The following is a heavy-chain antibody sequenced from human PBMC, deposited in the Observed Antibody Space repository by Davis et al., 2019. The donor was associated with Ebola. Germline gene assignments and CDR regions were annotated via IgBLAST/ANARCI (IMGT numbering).Heavy chain of an antibody. CDR3: ARSITGIQYYGMDV. Sequence: AASVKVSCKASGYTFTSYAISWVRQAPGQGLEWMGGIIPIFGTANYAQKFQGRVTIIADESTSTAYMELSSLRSEDTAVYYCARSITGIQYYGMDVWGQGTTVTVSS. V-gene: IGHV1-69*13. CDR2: IIPIFGTA. J-gene: IGHJ6*02. CDR1: GYTFTSYA. D-gene: IGHD1-20*01.